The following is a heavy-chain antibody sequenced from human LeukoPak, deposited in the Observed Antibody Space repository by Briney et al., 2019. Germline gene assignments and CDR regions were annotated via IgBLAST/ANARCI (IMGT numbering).Heavy chain of an antibody. V-gene: IGHV3-9*01. D-gene: IGHD6-19*01. CDR2: ISWNSGSI. Sequence: GGSLRLSCAASGFTFDDYAMHWVRQAPGKGLEWVSGISWNSGSIGYADSVKGRFTISRDIAKNSLYLQMNSLRAEDTALYYCARHAVAGTPDAFDIWGQGTMVTVSS. J-gene: IGHJ3*02. CDR1: GFTFDDYA. CDR3: ARHAVAGTPDAFDI.